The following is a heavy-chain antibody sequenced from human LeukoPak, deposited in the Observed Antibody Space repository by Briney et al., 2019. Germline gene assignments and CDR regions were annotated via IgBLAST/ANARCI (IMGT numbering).Heavy chain of an antibody. CDR3: ARQTSGSGWYYFDY. Sequence: SETLSLTCTVSGGSISSSSYYWGWIRQPPGKGLEWIGSIYYSGSTYYNPSLKRRVTISVDTSKNQFSLKLSSVTAADTAVYYGARQTSGSGWYYFDYWGQGTLVTVSS. CDR1: GGSISSSSYY. J-gene: IGHJ4*02. V-gene: IGHV4-39*01. D-gene: IGHD6-19*01. CDR2: IYYSGST.